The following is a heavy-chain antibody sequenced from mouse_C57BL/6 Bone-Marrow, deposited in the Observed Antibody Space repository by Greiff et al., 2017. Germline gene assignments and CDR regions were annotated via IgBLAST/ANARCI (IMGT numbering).Heavy chain of an antibody. D-gene: IGHD2-3*01. CDR3: ARHEEGGGYYVYAMDY. Sequence: VQLQQSGAELVKPGASVKLSCKASGYTFTEYTIHWVKQRSGQGLEWIGWFYPGSGSIKYNEKFKDKATLTADKSFSTVYMELSRLTSEDSAVYCCARHEEGGGYYVYAMDYWGQGTSVTVSS. V-gene: IGHV1-62-2*01. J-gene: IGHJ4*01. CDR2: FYPGSGSI. CDR1: GYTFTEYT.